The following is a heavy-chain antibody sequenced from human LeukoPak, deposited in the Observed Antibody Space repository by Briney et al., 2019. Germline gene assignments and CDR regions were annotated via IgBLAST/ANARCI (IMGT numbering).Heavy chain of an antibody. Sequence: ASVKVSCKASGGTFSSYAISWVRQAPGQGLEWMGRIIPIFGTANYAQKFQGRVTITTDESTSTAYMELSSLRSEDTAVYYRARDELGTSTVTTAPFDYWGQGTLVTVSS. CDR3: ARDELGTSTVTTAPFDY. V-gene: IGHV1-69*05. CDR2: IIPIFGTA. D-gene: IGHD4-11*01. CDR1: GGTFSSYA. J-gene: IGHJ4*02.